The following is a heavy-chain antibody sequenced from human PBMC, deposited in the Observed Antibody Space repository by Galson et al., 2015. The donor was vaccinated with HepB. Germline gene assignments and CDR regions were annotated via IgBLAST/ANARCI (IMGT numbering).Heavy chain of an antibody. D-gene: IGHD3-22*01. CDR3: ARVLESKGDYYDSSGPFDY. CDR2: IIPIFGTA. Sequence: SVKVSCKASGGTFSSYAISWVRQAPGQGLEWMGGIIPIFGTANYAQKFQGRVTITADESTSTAYMELSSLRSEDTAVYYCARVLESKGDYYDSSGPFDYWGQGTLVTASS. J-gene: IGHJ4*02. CDR1: GGTFSSYA. V-gene: IGHV1-69*13.